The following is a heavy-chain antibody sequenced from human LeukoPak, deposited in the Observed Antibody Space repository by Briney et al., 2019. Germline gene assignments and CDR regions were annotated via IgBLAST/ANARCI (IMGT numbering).Heavy chain of an antibody. V-gene: IGHV3-33*01. Sequence: GGSLRLSCEASGITFSSYGIHWVRQAPGKGLEWVAVIWPDGSNKYYADSVKGRFTISRDNSKNTLWLQMNSLRVEDTAVYYCASAAGAFDFWGQGTMATVSS. CDR3: ASAAGAFDF. D-gene: IGHD6-13*01. J-gene: IGHJ3*01. CDR2: IWPDGSNK. CDR1: GITFSSYG.